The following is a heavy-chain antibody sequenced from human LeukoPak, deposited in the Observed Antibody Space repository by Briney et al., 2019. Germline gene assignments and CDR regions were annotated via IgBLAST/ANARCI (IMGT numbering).Heavy chain of an antibody. V-gene: IGHV6-1*01. CDR1: GDSVSSNSAA. CDR3: ARSYFWSGYFPYYFDY. CDR2: TYYRSKWYN. J-gene: IGHJ4*02. D-gene: IGHD3-3*01. Sequence: SQTLSLTCAISGDSVSSNSAAWNWIRQSPSRGLEWPGRTYYRSKWYNDYAVSVKSRITINPDTSKNQFSLQLNSVTPEDTAVYYCARSYFWSGYFPYYFDYWGQGTLVTVSS.